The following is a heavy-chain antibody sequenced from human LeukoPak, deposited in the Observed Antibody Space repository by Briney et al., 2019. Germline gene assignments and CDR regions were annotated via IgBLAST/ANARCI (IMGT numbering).Heavy chain of an antibody. D-gene: IGHD6-13*01. Sequence: GGSLRHSCAASGLHYICHFVICVGQAPGKWREWVGNINQDGSEKYYVESVKGRFTISRDNAKNSLYLQMDSLRAEDTAVYYCARPPYSSSWDPGWFDPWGQGTLITVSS. CDR1: GLHYICHF. CDR3: ARPPYSSSWDPGWFDP. V-gene: IGHV3-7*04. J-gene: IGHJ5*02. CDR2: INQDGSEK.